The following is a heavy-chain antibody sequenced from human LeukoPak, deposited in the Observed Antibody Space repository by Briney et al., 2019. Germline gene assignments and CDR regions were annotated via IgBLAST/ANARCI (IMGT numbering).Heavy chain of an antibody. CDR3: ARDMGESFDYYYMDV. CDR2: ISAYNGNT. Sequence: ASVKVSCKASGYTFTSYGISWVRQAPGQGLEWMGWISAYNGNTNYAQKLQGRVTMTTDTSTSTAYTELRSLRSDDTAVYYCARDMGESFDYYYMDVWGKGTTVTVSS. D-gene: IGHD3-16*01. V-gene: IGHV1-18*01. J-gene: IGHJ6*03. CDR1: GYTFTSYG.